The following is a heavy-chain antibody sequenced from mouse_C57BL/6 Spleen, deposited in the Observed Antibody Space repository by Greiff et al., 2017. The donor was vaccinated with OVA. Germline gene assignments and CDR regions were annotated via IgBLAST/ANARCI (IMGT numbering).Heavy chain of an antibody. J-gene: IGHJ1*03. CDR2: ISYDGSN. CDR1: GYSITSGYY. V-gene: IGHV3-6*01. CDR3: ARDEAMVTTFDV. Sequence: EVQLVESGPGLVKPSQSLSLTCSVTGYSITSGYYWNWIRQFPGNKLEWMGYISYDGSNNYNPSLKNRISITRDTSKNQFFLKLNSVTTEDTATYYCARDEAMVTTFDVWGTGTTVTVSS. D-gene: IGHD2-2*01.